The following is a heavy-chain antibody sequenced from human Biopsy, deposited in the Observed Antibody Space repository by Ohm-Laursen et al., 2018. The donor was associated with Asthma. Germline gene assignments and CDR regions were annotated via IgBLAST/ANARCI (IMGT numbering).Heavy chain of an antibody. J-gene: IGHJ4*02. CDR1: YGSITSGGYY. CDR2: IYYSGST. Sequence: PSLTCTVSYGSITSGGYYWTWIRQHPGKGLEWIGFIYYSGSTYYNPSLKSRVSISIDTSKNQFSLKLSSVTAADTAVYYCARAQDYYDSGGYYRSFDYWGQGTLVTVSS. D-gene: IGHD3-22*01. CDR3: ARAQDYYDSGGYYRSFDY. V-gene: IGHV4-31*03.